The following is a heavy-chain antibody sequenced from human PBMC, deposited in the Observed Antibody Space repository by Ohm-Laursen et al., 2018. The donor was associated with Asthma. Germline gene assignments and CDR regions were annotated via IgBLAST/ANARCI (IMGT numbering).Heavy chain of an antibody. D-gene: IGHD4-17*01. Sequence: SLRLSCSASGFTFSSYAMSWVRQAPGKGLDLVSSIRPSDGYTSYADSVRGRFTISRDISKNTVYLQMDRLRAEDTAIYYCASQMTTVTTPFDYWGQGTLVTFSS. CDR3: ASQMTTVTTPFDY. CDR2: IRPSDGYT. CDR1: GFTFSSYA. J-gene: IGHJ4*02. V-gene: IGHV3-23*01.